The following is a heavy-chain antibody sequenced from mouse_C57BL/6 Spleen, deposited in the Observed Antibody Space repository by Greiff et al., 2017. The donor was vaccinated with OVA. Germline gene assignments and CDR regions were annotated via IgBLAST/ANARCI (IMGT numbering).Heavy chain of an antibody. Sequence: EVKLVESGGGLVQPGGSLSLSCAASGFTFTDYYMSWVRQPPGKALEWLGFIRHKANGYTTEYSASVKGRFTISRDKSQSILYLQMNALRAEDSATYYCARYIHHYYAMDYWGQGTSVTVSS. CDR1: GFTFTDYY. J-gene: IGHJ4*01. V-gene: IGHV7-3*01. CDR3: ARYIHHYYAMDY. CDR2: IRHKANGYTT.